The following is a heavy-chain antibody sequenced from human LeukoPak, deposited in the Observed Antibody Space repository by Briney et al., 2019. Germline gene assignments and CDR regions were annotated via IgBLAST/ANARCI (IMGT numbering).Heavy chain of an antibody. CDR1: GGTFSSNA. CDR2: IIPIFGTA. V-gene: IGHV1-69*05. Sequence: SVKVSCKASGGTFSSNAISWVRQAPGQGLEWMGRIIPIFGTANYAQKFQGRVTITTDESTSTAYMELSSLRSEDTAVYYCARAFGDSRKDDAFDIWGQGTMVTVSS. D-gene: IGHD3-22*01. CDR3: ARAFGDSRKDDAFDI. J-gene: IGHJ3*02.